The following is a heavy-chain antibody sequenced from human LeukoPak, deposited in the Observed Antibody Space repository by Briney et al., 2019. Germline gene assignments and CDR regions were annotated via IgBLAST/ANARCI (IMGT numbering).Heavy chain of an antibody. D-gene: IGHD2-8*01. V-gene: IGHV4-31*03. J-gene: IGHJ4*02. CDR1: GGSISSGGYY. CDR2: IYYSGST. Sequence: SQTLFLTCTVSGGSISSGGYYWSWIRQHPGKGLEWIGYIYYSGSTYYNPSLKSRVTISVDTSKNQFSLKLSSVTAADTAVYYCARAPEDIVPIGYFDYWGQGTLVTVSS. CDR3: ARAPEDIVPIGYFDY.